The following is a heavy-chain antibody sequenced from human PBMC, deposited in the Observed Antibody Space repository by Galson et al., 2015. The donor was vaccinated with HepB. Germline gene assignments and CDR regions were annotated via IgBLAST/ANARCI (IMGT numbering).Heavy chain of an antibody. D-gene: IGHD3-22*01. Sequence: SLRLSCAASGFTFSSYSMNWVRQAPGKGLEWVSSISSSSSYIYYADSVKGRFTISRDNAKNSLYLQMNSLRAEDTAVYYCARDGPTYYYDSSGLNFDPWGQGTLVTVSS. CDR1: GFTFSSYS. V-gene: IGHV3-21*01. J-gene: IGHJ5*02. CDR2: ISSSSSYI. CDR3: ARDGPTYYYDSSGLNFDP.